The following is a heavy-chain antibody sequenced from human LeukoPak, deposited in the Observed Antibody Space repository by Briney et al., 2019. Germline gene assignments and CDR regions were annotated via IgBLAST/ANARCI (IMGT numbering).Heavy chain of an antibody. V-gene: IGHV4-39*01. CDR1: GGSISSSSYY. CDR2: IYYSGST. CDR3: ARNSGYGPRDAFDI. J-gene: IGHJ3*02. D-gene: IGHD5-12*01. Sequence: SETLSLTCTVSGGSISSSSYYWGWIRQPPGKGLEWIGSIYYSGSTYYNPSLKSRVTISVDTSKNQFSLKLSSVTAADTAVYYCARNSGYGPRDAFDIWGQGTMVTVSS.